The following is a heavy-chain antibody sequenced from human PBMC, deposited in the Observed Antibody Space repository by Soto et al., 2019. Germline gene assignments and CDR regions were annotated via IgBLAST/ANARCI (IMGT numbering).Heavy chain of an antibody. CDR1: GVSISSGGYY. D-gene: IGHD3-22*01. Sequence: TSETLSLTCTFSGVSISSGGYYWGWIRQHPGKGLEVIGYIYYSGSTYYNPTLQSRVTISVDTSKNQFSLKLSSVTAADTAVYYCATNTPSSGYYFFPYYYYGMDVWGQGTTVTVSS. CDR2: IYYSGST. J-gene: IGHJ6*02. CDR3: ATNTPSSGYYFFPYYYYGMDV. V-gene: IGHV4-31*03.